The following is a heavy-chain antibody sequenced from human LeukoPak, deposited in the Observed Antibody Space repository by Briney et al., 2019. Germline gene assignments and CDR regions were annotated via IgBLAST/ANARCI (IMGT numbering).Heavy chain of an antibody. CDR2: LSYDGRDK. Sequence: GGSLRLSCAASGFTFSSFGMHWVRQAPGKGLEWVAVLSYDGRDKHDADSVKGRFTISRDNSKNTLYLQMNSLRAEDTAVYYCAKDTDPYSSKYIFDSWGQGTLVTVSS. CDR3: AKDTDPYSSKYIFDS. J-gene: IGHJ4*02. CDR1: GFTFSSFG. V-gene: IGHV3-30*18. D-gene: IGHD6-13*01.